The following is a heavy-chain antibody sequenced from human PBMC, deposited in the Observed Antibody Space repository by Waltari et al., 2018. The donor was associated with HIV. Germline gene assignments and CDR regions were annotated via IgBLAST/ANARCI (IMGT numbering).Heavy chain of an antibody. CDR2: IYYSGST. Sequence: QLQLQESRPGLLMPSQTLSLPCTVSAGSIISISYYWGCNHPRPGNGLEWIGRIYYSGSTYYNPTLKSRVTISGDTSKNQFSLKLSSVTAADTAVYYCATPVQGVKSWFDPWGQGTLVTVSS. CDR1: AGSIISISYY. D-gene: IGHD3-10*01. J-gene: IGHJ5*02. V-gene: IGHV4-39*01. CDR3: ATPVQGVKSWFDP.